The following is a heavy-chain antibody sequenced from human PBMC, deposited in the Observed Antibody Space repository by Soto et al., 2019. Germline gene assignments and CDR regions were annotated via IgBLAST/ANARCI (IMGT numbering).Heavy chain of an antibody. D-gene: IGHD2-15*01. CDR3: VRSGTSSGRFSDY. V-gene: IGHV5-51*01. Sequence: ESLKIFCTGSGYTFTSYWIGLVRQMPGEGLEWMGVIYPSDSDIRYSPSFQGKVTISADKSITTAYLQWSSLKAADTAMYYCVRSGTSSGRFSDYWGQGTLVTVSS. CDR2: IYPSDSDI. J-gene: IGHJ4*02. CDR1: GYTFTSYW.